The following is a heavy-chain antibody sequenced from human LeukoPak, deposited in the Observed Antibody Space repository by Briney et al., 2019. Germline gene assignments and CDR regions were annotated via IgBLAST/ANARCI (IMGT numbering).Heavy chain of an antibody. Sequence: SETLSLTCTVSGGSISSGGYYWSWIRQHPGKGLEWIGYIYYSGSTYYNPSLKSRVTISVDTSKNQFSLKLSSVTAADTAVYYCARAQEDSGYPYYYYYYGMDVWGQGTTVTVSS. CDR3: ARAQEDSGYPYYYYYYGMDV. CDR1: GGSISSGGYY. CDR2: IYYSGST. D-gene: IGHD3-22*01. V-gene: IGHV4-31*03. J-gene: IGHJ6*02.